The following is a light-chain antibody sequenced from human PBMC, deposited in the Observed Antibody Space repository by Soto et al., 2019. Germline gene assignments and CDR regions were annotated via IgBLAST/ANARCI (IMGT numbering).Light chain of an antibody. Sequence: DFQMTQSPSTLSASVGDSVTITCRASQSISNWLAWYQQKPGTAPKVLIYDASSLESGVPSRFSGSGSGTEFTLTISGLQADDFATYYCQQYDSYSGTFGQGTKVDIK. CDR1: QSISNW. J-gene: IGKJ1*01. CDR3: QQYDSYSGT. CDR2: DAS. V-gene: IGKV1-5*01.